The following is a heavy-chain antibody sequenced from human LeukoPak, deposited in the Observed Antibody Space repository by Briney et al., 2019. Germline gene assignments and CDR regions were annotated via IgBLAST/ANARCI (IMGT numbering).Heavy chain of an antibody. CDR3: ARLNLGMAFDI. Sequence: SETLSLTXTVSGGSISSSSYYWGWIRQPPGKGLEWIGSIYYSGSTYYNLSLKSRVTISVDTSKNQFSLKLSSVTAADTAVYYSARLNLGMAFDIWGQGTMVTVSS. D-gene: IGHD3-10*01. J-gene: IGHJ3*02. V-gene: IGHV4-39*01. CDR2: IYYSGST. CDR1: GGSISSSSYY.